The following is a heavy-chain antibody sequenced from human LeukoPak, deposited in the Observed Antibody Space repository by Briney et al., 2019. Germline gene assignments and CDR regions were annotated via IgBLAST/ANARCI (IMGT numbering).Heavy chain of an antibody. CDR2: IYPGDSDT. J-gene: IGHJ4*02. CDR3: ARQLTSARPFDY. D-gene: IGHD6-6*01. V-gene: IGHV5-51*01. CDR1: GYIFTSYW. Sequence: GESLKISCKASGYIFTSYWIGWVRQMPGKGPEWMGIIYPGDSDTRYSPSFQGQVTISADKSISTAYLQWSSLKASDTAMFYCARQLTSARPFDYWGQGTLVTVSS.